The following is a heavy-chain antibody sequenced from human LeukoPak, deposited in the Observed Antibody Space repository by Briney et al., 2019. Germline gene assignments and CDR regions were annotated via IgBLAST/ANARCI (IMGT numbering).Heavy chain of an antibody. Sequence: SETLSLTCTVSGGSISSSSYYWGWIRQPPGKGLGWIGNIYYDGSTYYNPSLKSRLTISIDTSKNQFSLKLSSVTATDTAVYYCARQETSDVWDHYYGMDVWGQGTAVTVSS. J-gene: IGHJ6*02. CDR2: IYYDGST. CDR1: GGSISSSSYY. V-gene: IGHV4-39*01. CDR3: ARQETSDVWDHYYGMDV. D-gene: IGHD1-26*01.